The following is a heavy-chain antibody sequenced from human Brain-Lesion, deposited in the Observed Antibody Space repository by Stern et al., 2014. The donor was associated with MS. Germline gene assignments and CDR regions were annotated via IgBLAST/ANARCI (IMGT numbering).Heavy chain of an antibody. V-gene: IGHV1-24*01. Sequence: VPLVQSGAEVKKPGASVKVSCKVSGYTLTALSMPWVRQAPRKGLEWMGGFDPEDGETIYAQKFQGRVTMTEDTSTDTAYMELSSLRSEDTAVYYCATLSPGAGGNYYRHFDYWGQGTLVTVSS. D-gene: IGHD1-26*01. CDR3: ATLSPGAGGNYYRHFDY. J-gene: IGHJ4*02. CDR1: GYTLTALS. CDR2: FDPEDGET.